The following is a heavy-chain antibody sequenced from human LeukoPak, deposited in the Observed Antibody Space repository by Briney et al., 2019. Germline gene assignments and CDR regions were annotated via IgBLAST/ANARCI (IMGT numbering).Heavy chain of an antibody. CDR2: ITWDGGST. D-gene: IGHD3-9*01. Sequence: GGSLRLSCAASGFTFDDYTMHWVRQAPGKGLQWVSLITWDGGSTYYADSVKGRFTISRDNSRNSLYLQMNSLRAEDMALYYCAKADNYDILTGYPLDYWGQGTLVTVSS. V-gene: IGHV3-43D*03. CDR1: GFTFDDYT. J-gene: IGHJ4*02. CDR3: AKADNYDILTGYPLDY.